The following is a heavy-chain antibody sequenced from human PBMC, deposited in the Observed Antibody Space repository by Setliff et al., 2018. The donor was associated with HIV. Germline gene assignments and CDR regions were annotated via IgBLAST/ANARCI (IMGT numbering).Heavy chain of an antibody. CDR2: IYYSGST. V-gene: IGHV4-31*03. CDR3: ARDPYCSGDGCFRYYQH. J-gene: IGHJ1*01. Sequence: SETLSLTCTVSGGSISSGGYYWSWIRQHPGKGLEWIGYIYYSGSTYYNPSLKSRVTISVDTSKNQFSLKLSSVTAADTAVYFCARDPYCSGDGCFRYYQHWGRGTLVTVSS. CDR1: GGSISSGGYY. D-gene: IGHD2-15*01.